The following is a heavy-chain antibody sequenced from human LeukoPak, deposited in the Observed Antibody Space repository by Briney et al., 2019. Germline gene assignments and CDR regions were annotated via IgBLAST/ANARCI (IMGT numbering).Heavy chain of an antibody. D-gene: IGHD2-15*01. CDR1: GFTFSSYS. Sequence: GGSLRLSCAASGFTFSSYSMNWVRQAPGKGLEWVSYISSSSSTIYYADSVKGRFTISRDNAKNSLYLQMNSLRAEDTAVYYCARDSYCSGGSCLGYWGQGTLVTVSS. CDR2: ISSSSSTI. CDR3: ARDSYCSGGSCLGY. J-gene: IGHJ4*02. V-gene: IGHV3-48*01.